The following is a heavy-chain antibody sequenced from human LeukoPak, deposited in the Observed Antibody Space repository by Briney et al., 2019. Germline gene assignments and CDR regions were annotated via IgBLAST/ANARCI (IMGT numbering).Heavy chain of an antibody. D-gene: IGHD3-3*01. CDR2: IIPIFGTA. J-gene: IGHJ4*02. V-gene: IGHV1-69*06. CDR3: AREGDQNLYYDFWKTSSGYFDY. CDR1: GGTFSSYA. Sequence: SVKVSCKASGGTFSSYAISWVRQAPGQGLEWMGGIIPIFGTANYAQKFQGRVTITADKSTSTAYMELSSLRAEDTAVYYCAREGDQNLYYDFWKTSSGYFDYWGQGTLVTVSS.